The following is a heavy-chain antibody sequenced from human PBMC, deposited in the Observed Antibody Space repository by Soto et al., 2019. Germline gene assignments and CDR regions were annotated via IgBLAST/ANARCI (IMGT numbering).Heavy chain of an antibody. Sequence: ASVKVSCKASGYTFTGYFMHWVRQAPGQGLEWMGWVNPYSGGADYAQSFQGRVTMTRDTSISTVYMELSRLRFDDTAVYYCARVIRGAYYNSPLDTWGQGTVVTVSS. D-gene: IGHD3-10*01. CDR2: VNPYSGGA. CDR1: GYTFTGYF. CDR3: ARVIRGAYYNSPLDT. J-gene: IGHJ5*02. V-gene: IGHV1-2*02.